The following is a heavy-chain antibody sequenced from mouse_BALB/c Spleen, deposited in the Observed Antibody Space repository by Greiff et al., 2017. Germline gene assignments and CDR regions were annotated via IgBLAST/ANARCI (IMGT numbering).Heavy chain of an antibody. J-gene: IGHJ4*01. CDR2: IYPGNSDT. CDR3: TRWYGSDAMDY. Sequence: EVKLMESGTVLARPGASVKMSCKASGYTFTSYWMHWVKQRPGQGLEWIGAIYPGNSDTSYNQKFKGKAKLTEVTSTSTAYMELSSLTNEDSAVYYCTRWYGSDAMDYWGQGTSVTVSS. V-gene: IGHV1-5*01. CDR1: GYTFTSYW. D-gene: IGHD1-1*01.